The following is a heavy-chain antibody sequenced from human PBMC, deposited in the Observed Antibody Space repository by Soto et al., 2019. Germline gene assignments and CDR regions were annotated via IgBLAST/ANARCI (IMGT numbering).Heavy chain of an antibody. CDR2: IYYSGST. D-gene: IGHD4-17*01. CDR1: GECVSSYY. CDR3: ARKTTVTTNGDYYYYMDV. J-gene: IGHJ6*03. Sequence: SWSLALTCTVSGECVSSYYWSWSRQTSGKGLEWIGYIYYSGSTNYNPSLKSRVTISVDTSKNQFSLKLSSVTAADTAVYYCARKTTVTTNGDYYYYMDVWGKGTTVTVSS. V-gene: IGHV4-59*02.